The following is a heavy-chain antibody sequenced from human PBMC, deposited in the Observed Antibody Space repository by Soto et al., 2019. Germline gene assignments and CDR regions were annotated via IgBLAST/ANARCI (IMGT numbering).Heavy chain of an antibody. CDR1: GFTFSSYA. D-gene: IGHD6-19*01. Sequence: QVQLVESGGGVVQPGRSLRLSCAASGFTFSSYAMHWVRQAPGKGLEWVAVISSDGSNKYYADSVKGRFTISRDNSKNTLYLQMNSLRAEDTAVYYCASPRLSSAGTTPIDYWGQGTLVTVSS. CDR2: ISSDGSNK. V-gene: IGHV3-30-3*01. J-gene: IGHJ4*02. CDR3: ASPRLSSAGTTPIDY.